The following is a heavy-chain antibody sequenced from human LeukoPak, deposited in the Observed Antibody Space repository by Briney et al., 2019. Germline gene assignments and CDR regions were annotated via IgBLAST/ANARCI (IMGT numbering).Heavy chain of an antibody. CDR2: ISSSSSYI. V-gene: IGHV3-21*01. J-gene: IGHJ6*04. CDR1: GFTFSSYS. Sequence: PGGSLRLSCAASGFTFSSYSMDWVRQAPGKGLEWVSSISSSSSYIYYADSVKGRFTISRDNAKNSLYLQMNSLRAEDTAVYYCARDLGLQGDVWGKGTTVTVSS. D-gene: IGHD7-27*01. CDR3: ARDLGLQGDV.